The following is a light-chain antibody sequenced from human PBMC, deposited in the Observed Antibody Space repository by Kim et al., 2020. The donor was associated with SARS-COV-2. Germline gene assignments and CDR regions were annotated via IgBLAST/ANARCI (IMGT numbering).Light chain of an antibody. CDR3: QSYDSSLSGSNV. J-gene: IGLJ3*02. V-gene: IGLV1-40*01. Sequence: VTTPDTGISSNIGASYDVHWYRQLPRTAPKLLIYGNSNRPSGVPDRFSGSKSGTSASLAITGLQAEDEADYYCQSYDSSLSGSNVFGGGTQLTVL. CDR1: SSNIGASYD. CDR2: GNS.